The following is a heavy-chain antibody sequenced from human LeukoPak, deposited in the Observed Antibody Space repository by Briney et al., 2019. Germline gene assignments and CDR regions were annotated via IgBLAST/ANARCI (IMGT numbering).Heavy chain of an antibody. CDR2: INPNSGGT. V-gene: IGHV1-2*02. CDR1: GYTFTGYY. Sequence: GASVKVSCKASGYTFTGYYMHWVRQAPGQGLEWMGWINPNSGGTNYAQKFQGRVTMTRDTSISTAYMELSRLRSDDTAVYYCARDRGPITMVRGVIPHRPNWFDPWGQGTLVTVSS. D-gene: IGHD3-10*01. CDR3: ARDRGPITMVRGVIPHRPNWFDP. J-gene: IGHJ5*02.